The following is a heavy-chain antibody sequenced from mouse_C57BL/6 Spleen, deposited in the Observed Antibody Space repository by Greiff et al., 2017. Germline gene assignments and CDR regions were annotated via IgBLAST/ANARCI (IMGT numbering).Heavy chain of an antibody. CDR3: ATLGSNYAMDY. V-gene: IGHV1-42*01. J-gene: IGHJ4*01. Sequence: VQLQQSGPELVNPGASVKISCKASGYSFTGYYMNWVKQSPEKSLEWIGEINPSTGGTTYNQKFKAKATLTVDKSSSTAYMQLKSLTSEDSAVYYCATLGSNYAMDYWGQGTSVTVSS. CDR2: INPSTGGT. D-gene: IGHD1-1*01. CDR1: GYSFTGYY.